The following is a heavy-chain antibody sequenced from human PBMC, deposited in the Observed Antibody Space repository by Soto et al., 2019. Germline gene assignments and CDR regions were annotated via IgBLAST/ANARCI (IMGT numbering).Heavy chain of an antibody. CDR3: ASQRGYDFWSGYLPFDY. V-gene: IGHV4-31*03. D-gene: IGHD3-3*01. J-gene: IGHJ4*02. CDR1: GGSISSGGSY. Sequence: PSETLSLTCTVSGGSISSGGSYWSWIRQHPGKGLEWIGYIYYSGSTYYNPSLKSRVTISVDTSKNQFSLKLSSVPAADTAVYYCASQRGYDFWSGYLPFDYWGQGTLVTVSS. CDR2: IYYSGST.